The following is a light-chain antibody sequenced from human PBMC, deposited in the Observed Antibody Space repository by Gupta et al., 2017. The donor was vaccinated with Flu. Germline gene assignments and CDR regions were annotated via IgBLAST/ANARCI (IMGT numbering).Light chain of an antibody. CDR3: QLHCAGTWV. CDR2: SGC. CDR1: IGPVPSGYY. V-gene: IGLV7-43*01. J-gene: IGLJ3*02. Sequence: TGTLTCASSIGPVPSGYYPNWVQQKPGQALRTLIYSGCNNHSWTPARFSGSRLGGKAALTLSSVQPEDEADYYCQLHCAGTWVFGGGTNLTVL.